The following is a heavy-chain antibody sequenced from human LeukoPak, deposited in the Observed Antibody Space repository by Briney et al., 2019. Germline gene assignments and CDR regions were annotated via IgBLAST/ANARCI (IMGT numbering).Heavy chain of an antibody. Sequence: ASVKVSCKASGYTFTSYGISWVRQAPGQGLEWMGWISAYNGNTNYAQKLQGRVTMTTDTSTSTAYMELRSLRSDDTAVYYCARLKYYGGNPRGWFDPWGQGTLVTVSS. CDR2: ISAYNGNT. J-gene: IGHJ5*02. CDR3: ARLKYYGGNPRGWFDP. V-gene: IGHV1-18*01. CDR1: GYTFTSYG. D-gene: IGHD4-23*01.